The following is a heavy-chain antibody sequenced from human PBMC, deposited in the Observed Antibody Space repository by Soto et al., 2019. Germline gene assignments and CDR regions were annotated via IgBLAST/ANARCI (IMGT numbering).Heavy chain of an antibody. D-gene: IGHD3-10*01. CDR2: ISSSSSYI. Sequence: GGSLRLSCAASGFTFSSYSMNWVRQAPGKGLEWVSSISSSSSYIYYADSVKGRFTISRDNAKNSLYLQMNSLRAEDTAVYYCARDSQLWFGELSGYFDYWGQGTLVTVSS. J-gene: IGHJ4*02. V-gene: IGHV3-21*01. CDR1: GFTFSSYS. CDR3: ARDSQLWFGELSGYFDY.